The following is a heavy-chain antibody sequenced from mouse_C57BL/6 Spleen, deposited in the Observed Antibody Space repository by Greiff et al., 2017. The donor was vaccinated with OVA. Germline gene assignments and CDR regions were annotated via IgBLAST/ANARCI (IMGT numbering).Heavy chain of an antibody. CDR3: TRALDSSGPSWFAY. CDR1: GYTFTSYW. J-gene: IGHJ3*01. Sequence: EVQLQQSGTVLARPGASVKMSCKTSGYTFTSYWIHWVKQRPGQGLEWIGAIYPGNRDTSYNQKFKGKATLPAVTSASTAYRELSSLTNEDSAVYYCTRALDSSGPSWFAYWGQGTLVTVSA. CDR2: IYPGNRDT. D-gene: IGHD3-2*02. V-gene: IGHV1-5*01.